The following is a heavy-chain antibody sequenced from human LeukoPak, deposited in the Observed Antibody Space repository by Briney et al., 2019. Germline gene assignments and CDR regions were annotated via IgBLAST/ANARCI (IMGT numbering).Heavy chain of an antibody. CDR3: TRDQTPYY. J-gene: IGHJ4*02. CDR2: IRSKIYGGTP. Sequence: GGSLRLSCTASGFTFGDYAMTWVRQAPGKGLEWVGFIRSKIYGGTPEYAASVKGGFTISRDDSKGVAYLQMNSLKTEDTAVYYCTRDQTPYYWGQGTLVTVSS. CDR1: GFTFGDYA. V-gene: IGHV3-49*04.